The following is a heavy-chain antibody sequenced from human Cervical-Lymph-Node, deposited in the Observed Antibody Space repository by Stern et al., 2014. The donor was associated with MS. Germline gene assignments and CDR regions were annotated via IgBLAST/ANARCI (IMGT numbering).Heavy chain of an antibody. D-gene: IGHD1-26*01. CDR3: ARESVAADSWLDP. CDR1: GGSISSYY. CDR2: IHYSGSA. V-gene: IGHV4-59*01. J-gene: IGHJ5*02. Sequence: QMQLVQSGPGLVKPSETLSLTCTVSGGSISSYYWSWIRQPPGKGLEWIGYIHYSGSASYNPSLKSRVTISIDTSKNQFSLKVSSVTAADTAVYYCARESVAADSWLDPWGQGTLVTVSS.